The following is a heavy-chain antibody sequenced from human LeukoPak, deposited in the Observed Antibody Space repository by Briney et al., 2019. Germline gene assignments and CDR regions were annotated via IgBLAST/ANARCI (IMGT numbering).Heavy chain of an antibody. V-gene: IGHV1-3*01. CDR1: GYTCTAYA. CDR2: INVGDGNT. Sequence: ASVKLSCKASGYTCTAYAIHWVRQAPGQRLEWMGWINVGDGNTKYSEKLQGRALITRDTSASTAYMDLNSLRSEDTAVYYCARGGTTWYRGYWFDPWGQGTLVTVSS. CDR3: ARGGTTWYRGYWFDP. D-gene: IGHD1-26*01. J-gene: IGHJ5*02.